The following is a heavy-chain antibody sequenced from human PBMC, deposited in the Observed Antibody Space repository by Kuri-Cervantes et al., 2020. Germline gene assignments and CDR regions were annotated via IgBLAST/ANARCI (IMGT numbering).Heavy chain of an antibody. J-gene: IGHJ6*02. CDR1: GYTFTGYY. CDR3: ARGGEKYYYDSSGPPRNGMDV. D-gene: IGHD3-22*01. CDR2: INPNSGGT. V-gene: IGHV1-2*02. Sequence: ASVKVSCKASGYTFTGYYMHWVRQAPGQGLEWMGWINPNSGGTNYAQKFQGRVTMTRGTSISTAYMELSRLRSDDTAVYYCARGGEKYYYDSSGPPRNGMDVWGRGTTVTVSS.